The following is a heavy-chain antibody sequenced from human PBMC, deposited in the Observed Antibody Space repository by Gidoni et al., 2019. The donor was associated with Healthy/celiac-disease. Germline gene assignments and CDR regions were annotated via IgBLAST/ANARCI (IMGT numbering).Heavy chain of an antibody. D-gene: IGHD1-26*01. CDR1: GGSFSGYY. CDR2: INHSGSP. Sequence: QVQLQQWGAGLLKPSETLSLTCAVYGGSFSGYYWSWIRQPPGKGLEWSGEINHSGSPNYNPSLKSRVTRSVDTSKNQFSLKLSSVTAADTAVYYCARGLRRGGSYYFDYWGQGTLVTVSS. J-gene: IGHJ4*02. V-gene: IGHV4-34*01. CDR3: ARGLRRGGSYYFDY.